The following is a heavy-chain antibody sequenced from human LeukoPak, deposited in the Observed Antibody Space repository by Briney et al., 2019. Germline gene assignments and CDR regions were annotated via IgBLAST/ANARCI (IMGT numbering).Heavy chain of an antibody. CDR1: GFTFSSYG. V-gene: IGHV3-64D*09. D-gene: IGHD1-26*01. CDR3: VKSGTWADFDS. J-gene: IGHJ4*02. CDR2: ISNKGGST. Sequence: QTGGSLRLSCSAPGFTFSSYGMHWVRQAPGKGLEYVSGISNKGGSTYYADSVKGRFTISRDNSKNTLHLQMSSLRADDTAVYYCVKSGTWADFDSWGQGTLVTVSS.